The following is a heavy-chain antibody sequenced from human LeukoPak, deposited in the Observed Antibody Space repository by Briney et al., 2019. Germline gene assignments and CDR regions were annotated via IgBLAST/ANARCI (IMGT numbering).Heavy chain of an antibody. J-gene: IGHJ5*02. CDR2: IYHSGTT. CDR1: GYSISTGYY. CDR3: ARDSGTTGEVKFDP. D-gene: IGHD3-10*01. V-gene: IGHV4-38-2*02. Sequence: SETLSLTCTVSGYSISTGYYWGWIRQPPGKGLEWIGSIYHSGTTYYNPSLKSRVTISVDTSKNQFSLKLSSVTAADTAVYYCARDSGTTGEVKFDPWGQGTLVTVSS.